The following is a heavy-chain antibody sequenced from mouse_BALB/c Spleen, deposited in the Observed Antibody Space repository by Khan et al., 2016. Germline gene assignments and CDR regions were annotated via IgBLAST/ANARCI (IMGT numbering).Heavy chain of an antibody. Sequence: QLEESGPGLVKPSHSLSLTCTVTGYSITSGYGWNWIRQFPGNKLEWMGYISYSGSTNYNPSLKSRISITRDTSKNQFFLQLNAVTTDDTATYYCARTARIKYWGQGTTLTVSS. CDR3: ARTARIKY. J-gene: IGHJ2*01. CDR1: GYSITSGYG. V-gene: IGHV3-2*02. D-gene: IGHD1-2*01. CDR2: ISYSGST.